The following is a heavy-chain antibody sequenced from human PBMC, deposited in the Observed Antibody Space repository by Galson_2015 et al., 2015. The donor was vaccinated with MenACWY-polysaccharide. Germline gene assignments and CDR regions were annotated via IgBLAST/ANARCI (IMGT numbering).Heavy chain of an antibody. CDR3: ARVLKGLVGATPDY. D-gene: IGHD1-26*01. V-gene: IGHV3-48*02. J-gene: IGHJ4*02. Sequence: SLSLCCVASGFTFSSYRMNWVRQAPGKGLEWVSYISSGGTIYYADSVKGRFTISRDNAKNSLYLQMNSLRDDDTAVYYCARVLKGLVGATPDYWGQGTLVTVSS. CDR1: GFTFSSYR. CDR2: ISSGGTI.